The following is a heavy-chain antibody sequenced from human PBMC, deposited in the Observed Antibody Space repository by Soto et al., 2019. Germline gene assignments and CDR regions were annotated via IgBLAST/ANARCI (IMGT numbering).Heavy chain of an antibody. CDR2: ISGSGGST. CDR1: GFTFISYA. Sequence: PGGSLSLSCAASGFTFISYAMSWVRQAPGKGLEWVSAISGSGGSTYYADSVKGRFTISRDNSKNTLYLQMNSLRAEDTAVYYCAKDLWELPFHDAFDIWGQGTMVTVSS. D-gene: IGHD3-16*02. V-gene: IGHV3-23*01. CDR3: AKDLWELPFHDAFDI. J-gene: IGHJ3*02.